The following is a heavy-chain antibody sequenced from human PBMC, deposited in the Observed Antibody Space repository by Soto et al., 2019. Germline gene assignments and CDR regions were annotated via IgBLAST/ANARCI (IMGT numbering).Heavy chain of an antibody. CDR3: ARDPLVTGTALFDY. CDR1: GFTFSDYY. Sequence: GGSLRLSCAASGFTFSDYYMSWIRQAPGKGLEWVSYISSSGSTIYYADSVKGRFTISRDNAKNSLYLQMNSLRAEDTAAYYCARDPLVTGTALFDYWGQGTLVTVSS. V-gene: IGHV3-11*01. CDR2: ISSSGSTI. J-gene: IGHJ4*02. D-gene: IGHD1-20*01.